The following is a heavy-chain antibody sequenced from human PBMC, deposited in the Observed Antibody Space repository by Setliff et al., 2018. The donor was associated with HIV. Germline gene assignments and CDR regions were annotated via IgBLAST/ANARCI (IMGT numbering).Heavy chain of an antibody. D-gene: IGHD5-18*01. J-gene: IGHJ4*02. Sequence: GASVKVSCKASGGTFSSYAISWVRQAPGQGLEWMGGIIPIFGTANYAQKFQGRVTITTDESTSTAYMELSSLRSKDTAVYYCASRIQLWSSEYYFDYWGQGTLVTVSS. V-gene: IGHV1-69*05. CDR3: ASRIQLWSSEYYFDY. CDR1: GGTFSSYA. CDR2: IIPIFGTA.